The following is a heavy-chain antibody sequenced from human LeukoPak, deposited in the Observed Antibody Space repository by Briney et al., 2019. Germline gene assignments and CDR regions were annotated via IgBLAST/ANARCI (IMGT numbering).Heavy chain of an antibody. CDR2: IYYSGST. CDR1: GGSISSYY. CDR3: ASQHSSRFDY. V-gene: IGHV4-59*08. D-gene: IGHD2-21*01. Sequence: PSETLTLTCTVSGGSISSYYWSWIRQHPGKGLEWIGYIYYSGSTNYTPSLKSRVTISVDTSKNQFSLKLSSVTAADTAVYYCASQHSSRFDYWAREPRVTVSS. J-gene: IGHJ4*02.